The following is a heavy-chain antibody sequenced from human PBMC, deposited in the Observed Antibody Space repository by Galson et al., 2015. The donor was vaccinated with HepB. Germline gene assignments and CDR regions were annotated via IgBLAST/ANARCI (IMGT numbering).Heavy chain of an antibody. V-gene: IGHV3-53*01. CDR1: GLTVSNNY. J-gene: IGHJ2*01. Sequence: PLGLSCAASGLTVSNNYMSGVRQAPGKGPEWVSVIYSDGTTYYADSVMGRFTISRDNSKNTLYLQMNSLRAEDTAIYYCVRDSPNGDGWYFDIWGHGSLVTVSS. CDR3: VRDSPNGDGWYFDI. CDR2: IYSDGTT. D-gene: IGHD2-21*02.